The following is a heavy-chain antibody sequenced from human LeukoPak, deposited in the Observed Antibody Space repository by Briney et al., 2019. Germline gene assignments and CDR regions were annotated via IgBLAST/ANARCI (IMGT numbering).Heavy chain of an antibody. J-gene: IGHJ4*02. Sequence: SETLSLTCTVSGGSISSYYWSWIRQPAGEGLEWIGRIYTSGSTNYNPSLKSRVTMSVDTSKNQFSLKLSSVTAADTAVYYCASSAFGEFTYYFDYWGQGTLVTVSS. CDR3: ASSAFGEFTYYFDY. V-gene: IGHV4-4*07. D-gene: IGHD3-10*01. CDR1: GGSISSYY. CDR2: IYTSGST.